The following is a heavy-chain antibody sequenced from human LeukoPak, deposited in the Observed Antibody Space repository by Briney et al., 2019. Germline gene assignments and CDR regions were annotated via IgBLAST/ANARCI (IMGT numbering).Heavy chain of an antibody. CDR1: GFTFSSYA. CDR2: ISSNGGST. D-gene: IGHD5-12*01. CDR3: ARAGGVATSLFDY. V-gene: IGHV3-64*04. J-gene: IGHJ4*02. Sequence: GGSQILSCSASGFTFSSYAMHWVRQAPGKGLEYVSAISSNGGSTYYADSVKGRFTISRDNSKNTLYLQMNSLRAEDTAVYYCARAGGVATSLFDYWGQGTLVTVSS.